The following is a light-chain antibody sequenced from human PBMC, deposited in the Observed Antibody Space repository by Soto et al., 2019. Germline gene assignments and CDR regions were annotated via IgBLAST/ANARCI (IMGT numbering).Light chain of an antibody. CDR2: GNN. CDR3: GTWDSSLSAGV. Sequence: QSVLTQPPSVSAAPGQKVTISCSGSSSNIGNNYVSWYQQLPGTAPKLLIYGNNKRPSGIPDRFSGSKSGTSATLGITGLQTGDEADYYCGTWDSSLSAGVFGGWTKRTVL. V-gene: IGLV1-51*01. CDR1: SSNIGNNY. J-gene: IGLJ2*01.